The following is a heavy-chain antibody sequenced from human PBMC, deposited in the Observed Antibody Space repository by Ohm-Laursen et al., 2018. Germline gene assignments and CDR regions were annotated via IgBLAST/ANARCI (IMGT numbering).Heavy chain of an antibody. CDR3: ARSYYYDTKDFDY. D-gene: IGHD3-22*01. CDR2: ISSNGGST. V-gene: IGHV3-64*01. J-gene: IGHJ4*02. Sequence: SLRLSCAASGFTFSSYAMHWVRQAPGKGLEYVSAISSNGGSTYYANSVKSRFTISRDNSKNTLYLQMGSLRAEDMAVYYCARSYYYDTKDFDYWGQGTLVTVSS. CDR1: GFTFSSYA.